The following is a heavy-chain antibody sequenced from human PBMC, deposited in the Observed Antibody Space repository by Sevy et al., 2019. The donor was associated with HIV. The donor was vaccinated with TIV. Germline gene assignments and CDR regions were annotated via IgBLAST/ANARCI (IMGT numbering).Heavy chain of an antibody. J-gene: IGHJ4*02. CDR1: GGSISSGRNY. D-gene: IGHD6-25*01. V-gene: IGHV4-61*02. CDR2: IYISGDT. Sequence: SETLSLTCTVSGGSISSGRNYWNWIRQPPGKGLEWIGRIYISGDTNYNPSLKSRVTISLDTSKKQFSLKLTSVTAADTAVYYCARDGSSGIQWFDYWGQGILVTVSS. CDR3: ARDGSSGIQWFDY.